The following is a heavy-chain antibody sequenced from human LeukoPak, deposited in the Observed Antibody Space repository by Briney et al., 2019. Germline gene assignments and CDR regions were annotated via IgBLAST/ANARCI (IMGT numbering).Heavy chain of an antibody. J-gene: IGHJ4*02. CDR2: INHSGYT. CDR1: GVAFSNYY. D-gene: IGHD6-19*01. CDR3: TRAVAGHPD. Sequence: SETLSLTCAVSGVAFSNYYWSWVRQSPRTRLEWIGEINHSGYTNYNPSLKSRVTMSIDTSKNQFSLMLTSVTAADTAVYYCTRAVAGHPDWGQGTLVTVSS. V-gene: IGHV4-34*01.